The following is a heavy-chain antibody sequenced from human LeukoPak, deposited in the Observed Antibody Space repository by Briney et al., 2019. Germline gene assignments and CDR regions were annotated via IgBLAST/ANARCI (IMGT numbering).Heavy chain of an antibody. CDR3: ARQWATVDRFNWFDP. J-gene: IGHJ5*02. CDR1: GYTFTDYY. D-gene: IGHD4-23*01. CDR2: INPNSGGT. V-gene: IGHV1-2*02. Sequence: GASVKVSCKASGYTFTDYYIHWVRQAPGQGLEWMGWINPNSGGTNYAQKFQGRVTMTRDTSISTAYMELSRLRSDDTAVYYCARQWATVDRFNWFDPWGQGTLVTVSS.